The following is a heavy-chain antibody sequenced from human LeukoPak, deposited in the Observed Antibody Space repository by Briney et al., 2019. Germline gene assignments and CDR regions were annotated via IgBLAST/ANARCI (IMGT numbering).Heavy chain of an antibody. J-gene: IGHJ4*02. V-gene: IGHV3-48*03. Sequence: PGGSLRLSCAASGFAFSDYEMYWVRRAPGKGPEWVSYISSSGGTRYHADSVKGRFTISRDNAKNSLYLQMNSLRAEDTAVYYCSTLTVASSFDYWGQGTLVTVSS. CDR1: GFAFSDYE. CDR2: ISSSGGTR. D-gene: IGHD6-19*01. CDR3: STLTVASSFDY.